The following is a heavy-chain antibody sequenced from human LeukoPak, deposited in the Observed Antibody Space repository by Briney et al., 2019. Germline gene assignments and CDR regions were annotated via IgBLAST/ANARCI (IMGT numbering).Heavy chain of an antibody. D-gene: IGHD4-17*01. V-gene: IGHV3-7*03. CDR2: IKQDGSEK. CDR1: GFTFSSCW. CDR3: TKDPNGDYIGAFGP. J-gene: IGHJ5*02. Sequence: GGSLRLSCAASGFTFSSCWVRQAPGKGLEWVANIKQDGSEKYYVDSVKGRFTISRDNAKNSLYLQMNSLRADDAAIYYCTKDPNGDYIGAFGPWGQGTLVTVSS.